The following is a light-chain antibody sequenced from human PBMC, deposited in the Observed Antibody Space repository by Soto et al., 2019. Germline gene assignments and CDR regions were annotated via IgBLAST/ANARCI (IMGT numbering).Light chain of an antibody. J-gene: IGKJ4*01. CDR2: SAS. Sequence: DIQMTQSPSSLSASVGDRVTITCRASQSIRSYLNWYQQKPGKAPKLLIYSASSLQSGVPSRFSGSGSGTDFTLTISSLQPEDFATFYCQQSYSTPFTFGGGIRVEI. CDR3: QQSYSTPFT. CDR1: QSIRSY. V-gene: IGKV1-39*01.